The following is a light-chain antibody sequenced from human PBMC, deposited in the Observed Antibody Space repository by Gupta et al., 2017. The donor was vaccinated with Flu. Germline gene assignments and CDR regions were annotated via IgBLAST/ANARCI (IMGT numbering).Light chain of an antibody. CDR2: KAS. V-gene: IGKV1-5*03. CDR1: QSISSW. J-gene: IGKJ1*01. Sequence: DIQMTQSPSTLSASVGDRVTITCRASQSISSWLAWYQQKPGKAPKVLIYKASSVQSGVPSRFSGSGSGTEFTLSISSRQPDEFATYYCQQDNSYSGTFGEGTKVEIK. CDR3: QQDNSYSGT.